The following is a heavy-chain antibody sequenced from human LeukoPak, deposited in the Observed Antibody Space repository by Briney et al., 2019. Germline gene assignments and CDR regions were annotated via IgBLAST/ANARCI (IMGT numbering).Heavy chain of an antibody. CDR3: AGSDSAIPFDY. V-gene: IGHV4-59*08. CDR1: GGSITSYY. Sequence: SETLSLTCTVSGGSITSYYWSWIRQPPGKGLEWIGYIYSSGNTNYNPSLKSRVTVSVDTSKNQFSLKLTSVTAADTAVYYCAGSDSAIPFDYWGQGTLVTVSS. J-gene: IGHJ4*02. CDR2: IYSSGNT. D-gene: IGHD2-21*02.